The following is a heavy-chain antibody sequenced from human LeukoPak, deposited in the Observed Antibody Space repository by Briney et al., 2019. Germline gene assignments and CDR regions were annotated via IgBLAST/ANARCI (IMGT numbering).Heavy chain of an antibody. CDR3: ARADSSSSRLDC. Sequence: GGSLRLSCAASGFTFSSYSMNWVRQAPGKGLEWVSSINSKSRYIYYADSLKGRFTISRDNGKNSVYLQMNSLRAEDTAVYFYARADSSSSRLDCWGQGTLVTVSS. CDR1: GFTFSSYS. V-gene: IGHV3-21*01. D-gene: IGHD6-6*01. CDR2: INSKSRYI. J-gene: IGHJ4*02.